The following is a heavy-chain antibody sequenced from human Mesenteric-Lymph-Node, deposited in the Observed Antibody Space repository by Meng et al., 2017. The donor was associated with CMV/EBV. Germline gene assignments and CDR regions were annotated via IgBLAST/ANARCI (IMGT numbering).Heavy chain of an antibody. D-gene: IGHD1-26*01. CDR2: ITTRASYV. V-gene: IGHV3-21*01. CDR3: ARDYSGCYFFFDD. Sequence: GESLKISCAASGFTFSTYSIHWVRQAPGKGLEWVSSITTRASYVYYADSVMGRFTISRDIAKTSLYLQMNSLRAEDTAVYYCARDYSGCYFFFDDWGQGTLVTVSS. CDR1: GFTFSTYS. J-gene: IGHJ4*02.